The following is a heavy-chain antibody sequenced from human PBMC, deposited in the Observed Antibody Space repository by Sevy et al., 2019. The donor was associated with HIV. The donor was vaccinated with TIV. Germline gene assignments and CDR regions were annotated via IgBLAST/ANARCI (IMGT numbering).Heavy chain of an antibody. Sequence: SQTLSLTCAISGDSVSSNSAAWNWIRQSPSRGLEWLGRTYYRSKWYNDYAVSVKSRITINPDTSKNQFSLQLNSMTPEDTAVYYCARDGTDIVVVPAATPHYYYYGMDVWGQGTTVTVSS. J-gene: IGHJ6*02. CDR1: GDSVSSNSAA. D-gene: IGHD2-2*01. CDR2: TYYRSKWYN. CDR3: ARDGTDIVVVPAATPHYYYYGMDV. V-gene: IGHV6-1*01.